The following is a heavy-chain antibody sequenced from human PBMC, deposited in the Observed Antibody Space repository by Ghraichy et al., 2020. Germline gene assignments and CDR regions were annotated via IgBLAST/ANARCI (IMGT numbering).Heavy chain of an antibody. CDR3: ARNSGSYHAYFDY. CDR2: INHSGST. D-gene: IGHD1-26*01. CDR1: GGSFSGYY. Sequence: SETLSLTCAVYGGSFSGYYWSWIRQPPGKGLEWIGEINHSGSTNYNPSLKSRVTISVDTSKNQFSLKLSSVTAADTAVYYCARNSGSYHAYFDYWGQGTLVTVSS. V-gene: IGHV4-34*01. J-gene: IGHJ4*02.